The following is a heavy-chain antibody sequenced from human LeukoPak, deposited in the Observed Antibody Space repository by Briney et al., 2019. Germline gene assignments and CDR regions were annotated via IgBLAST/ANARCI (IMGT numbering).Heavy chain of an antibody. Sequence: SETLSLTCTVSGGSISSSSYYRGWIRQPPGKGLEWIGSIYYSGSTYYNPSLKSRVTISVDTSKNQFSLKLSSVTAADTAVYYCARVEVLLWFGELTGFDPWGQGTLVTVSS. CDR3: ARVEVLLWFGELTGFDP. CDR2: IYYSGST. D-gene: IGHD3-10*01. CDR1: GGSISSSSYY. J-gene: IGHJ5*02. V-gene: IGHV4-39*01.